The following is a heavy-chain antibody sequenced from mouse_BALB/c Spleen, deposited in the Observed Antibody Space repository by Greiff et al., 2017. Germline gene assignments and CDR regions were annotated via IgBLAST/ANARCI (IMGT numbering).Heavy chain of an antibody. J-gene: IGHJ4*01. CDR2: ISNGGGST. V-gene: IGHV5-12-2*01. Sequence: DVKLVESGGGLVQPGGSLKLSCAASGFTFSSYTMSWVRQTPEKRLEWVAYISNGGGSTYYPDTVKGRFTISRDNAKNTLYLQMSSLKSEDTAMYYCARLWGQSAMDYWGQGTSVTVSS. CDR3: ARLWGQSAMDY. CDR1: GFTFSSYT.